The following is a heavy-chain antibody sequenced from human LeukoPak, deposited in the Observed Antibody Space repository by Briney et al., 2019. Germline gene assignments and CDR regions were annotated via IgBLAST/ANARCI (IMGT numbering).Heavy chain of an antibody. V-gene: IGHV4-34*01. CDR2: FYYSGST. CDR3: ARLRYSSGYDFDY. J-gene: IGHJ4*02. D-gene: IGHD3-22*01. CDR1: GGSFSGYY. Sequence: SETLSLTCAVYGGSFSGYYWSWIRQPPGKGLEWIGSFYYSGSTYYDPSLKSRVTISVDTSKNQFSLKLSSVTAADTAMYYCARLRYSSGYDFDYWGQGALVTVSS.